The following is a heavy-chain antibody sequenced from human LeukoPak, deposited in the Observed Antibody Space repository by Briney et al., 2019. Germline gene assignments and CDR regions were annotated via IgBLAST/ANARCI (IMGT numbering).Heavy chain of an antibody. D-gene: IGHD3-9*01. CDR3: ARAYYDILTGKYRGSPFDH. Sequence: ASVKVSCKASGYTFTDDGISWVRQAPGQGLEWMGWINPYNANTNYAQKFQGRVTMTTTTSTNTTYMDLRNLRSDDTAVYYCARAYYDILTGKYRGSPFDHWGQGTLVTVSS. CDR2: INPYNANT. J-gene: IGHJ4*01. CDR1: GYTFTDDG. V-gene: IGHV1-18*01.